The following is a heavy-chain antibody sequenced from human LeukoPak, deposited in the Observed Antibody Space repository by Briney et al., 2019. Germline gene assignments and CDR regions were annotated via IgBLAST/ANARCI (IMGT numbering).Heavy chain of an antibody. D-gene: IGHD3-10*01. CDR1: GFTFSSYS. V-gene: IGHV3-21*01. Sequence: GGSLRLSCAASGFTFSSYSMNWVRQAPGKGLEWVSSISSSSSYIYYADTVKGRFTISRDNAKNSLYLQMNSLRAEDTAVYYCARDLLLWFGELGCRWGQGTLVTVSS. J-gene: IGHJ4*02. CDR2: ISSSSSYI. CDR3: ARDLLLWFGELGCR.